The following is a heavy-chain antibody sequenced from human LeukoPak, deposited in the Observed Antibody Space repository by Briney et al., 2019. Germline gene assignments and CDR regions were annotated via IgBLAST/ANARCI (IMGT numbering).Heavy chain of an antibody. Sequence: SVKVSCKASGYTFTSYYMHWVRQAPGQGLEWMGGIIPIFGTANYAQKFQGRVTITTDESTSTAYMELSSLRSEDTAVYYCASCSGGSDDAFDIWGQGTMVTVSS. CDR2: IIPIFGTA. D-gene: IGHD2-15*01. V-gene: IGHV1-69*05. J-gene: IGHJ3*02. CDR3: ASCSGGSDDAFDI. CDR1: GYTFTSYY.